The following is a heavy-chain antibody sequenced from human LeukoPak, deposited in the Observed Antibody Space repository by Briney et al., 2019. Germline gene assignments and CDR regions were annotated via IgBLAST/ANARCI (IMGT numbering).Heavy chain of an antibody. CDR2: IFHSGST. CDR3: ARTPGYSGSYYVDY. CDR1: GYSISSGYY. J-gene: IGHJ4*02. Sequence: SETLSLTCAVSGYSISSGYYWGWIRQPPGKGLEWIGSIFHSGSTYYNPSLKSRVTISVDASKKQFSLKLTSVTAADTAVYYCARTPGYSGSYYVDYWGQGTLVTVSS. V-gene: IGHV4-38-2*01. D-gene: IGHD1-26*01.